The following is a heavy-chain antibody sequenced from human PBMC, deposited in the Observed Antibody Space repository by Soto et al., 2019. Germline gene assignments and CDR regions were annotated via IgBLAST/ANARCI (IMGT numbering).Heavy chain of an antibody. Sequence: QVQLQESGPGLVKPSQTLSLTCSVSGGSINSDPYYWSWIRQHPGKGLEWIGYISSSGSTYYTPSLKSRLTISMDTSKNQFSLKLSSVTAADTAVYYCAKYLSNWVHPWGQGTLVTVSS. J-gene: IGHJ5*02. CDR1: GGSINSDPYY. CDR3: AKYLSNWVHP. D-gene: IGHD2-2*02. CDR2: ISSSGST. V-gene: IGHV4-31*03.